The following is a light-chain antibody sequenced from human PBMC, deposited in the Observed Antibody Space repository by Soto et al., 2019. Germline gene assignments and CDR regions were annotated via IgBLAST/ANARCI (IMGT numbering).Light chain of an antibody. CDR1: QSVTTF. J-gene: IGKJ4*01. V-gene: IGKV3-11*01. Sequence: EMVLTQSPVTLSLSPGERATLSGRASQSVTTFLAWYQQKPGQAPRLLIYDASKRATGIPARFSGSGSGTDFTLTISSLEPEDFAVYYCQQRTNWPLTFGGGTKVEIK. CDR2: DAS. CDR3: QQRTNWPLT.